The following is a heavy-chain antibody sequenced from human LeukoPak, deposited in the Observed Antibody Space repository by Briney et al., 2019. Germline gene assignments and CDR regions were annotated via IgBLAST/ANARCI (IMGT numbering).Heavy chain of an antibody. V-gene: IGHV1-8*01. J-gene: IGHJ6*02. CDR1: GYTFTSYD. CDR3: ARAATVTTFSGYYYYYGMDV. CDR2: TNPNSGNT. D-gene: IGHD4-17*01. Sequence: ASVKVSCKASGYTFTSYDINWVRQATGQGLEWMGWTNPNSGNTGYAQKFQGRVTMTRNTSISTAYMELSSLRSEDTAVYYCARAATVTTFSGYYYYYGMDVWGQGTTVTVSS.